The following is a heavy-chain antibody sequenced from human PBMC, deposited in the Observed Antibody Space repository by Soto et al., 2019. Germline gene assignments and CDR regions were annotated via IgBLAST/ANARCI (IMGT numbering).Heavy chain of an antibody. J-gene: IGHJ6*01. Sequence: GSVKVSFKASGYRFTNQGIHLVRQAPGQRPEWMGWISAGNGQTKYSQRFQGRVTITRDTSASTAHMDLSSLTSEDTGVYYCARRSSSWENYYFYGLDVWGQGTPVTVSS. CDR1: GYRFTNQG. CDR3: ARRSSSWENYYFYGLDV. V-gene: IGHV1-3*01. D-gene: IGHD6-13*01. CDR2: ISAGNGQT.